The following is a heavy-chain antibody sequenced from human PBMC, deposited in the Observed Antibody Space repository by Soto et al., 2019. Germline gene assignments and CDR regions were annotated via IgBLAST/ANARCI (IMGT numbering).Heavy chain of an antibody. J-gene: IGHJ6*02. CDR2: IKQDGSEK. CDR1: GFTFRSYW. Sequence: GGSLRLSCAASGFTFRSYWMSWVRQAPGKGLEWVANIKQDGSEKYYVDSVKGRFTISRDNAKNSLYLQMNSLRAEDTAVYYCARDPNIVLVPAAIYYYYGMDVWGQGTTVTVSS. D-gene: IGHD2-2*01. CDR3: ARDPNIVLVPAAIYYYYGMDV. V-gene: IGHV3-7*01.